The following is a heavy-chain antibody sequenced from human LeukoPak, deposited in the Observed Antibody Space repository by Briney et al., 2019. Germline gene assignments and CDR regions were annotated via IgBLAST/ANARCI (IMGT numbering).Heavy chain of an antibody. CDR2: ISGSGGGT. V-gene: IGHV3-23*01. Sequence: PGGSLRLSCEASGVTVSSYVMSWVRQAPGKGPEWVSGISGSGGGTYYADSVKGRFAISRDNSKNTLYLQMNSLRAEDTDVYYCVQEGPRGLAFDIWGQGTKVTVSS. CDR3: VQEGPRGLAFDI. CDR1: GVTVSSYV. J-gene: IGHJ3*02.